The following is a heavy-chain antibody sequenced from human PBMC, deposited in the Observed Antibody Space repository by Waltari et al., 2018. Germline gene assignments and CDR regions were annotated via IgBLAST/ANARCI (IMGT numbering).Heavy chain of an antibody. J-gene: IGHJ5*02. V-gene: IGHV1-69*01. CDR3: ASSGGDNWFDP. Sequence: NYAQKFQGRVTITADESTSTAYMELSSLRSEDTAVYYCASSGGDNWFDPWGQGTLVTVSS. D-gene: IGHD1-26*01.